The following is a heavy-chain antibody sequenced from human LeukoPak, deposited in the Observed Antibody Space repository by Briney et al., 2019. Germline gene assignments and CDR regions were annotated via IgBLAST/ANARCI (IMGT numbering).Heavy chain of an antibody. V-gene: IGHV3-9*01. CDR3: AKDIRVGATGGFYFDY. Sequence: GGSLRLSCAASGFTFDDYAMHWVRQAPGKGLEWVSGISWNSGSIGYADSVKGRFTISRDNAKNSLYLQMNSLRAEDTALYYCAKDIRVGATGGFYFDYWGQGTLVTVSS. CDR2: ISWNSGSI. D-gene: IGHD1-26*01. CDR1: GFTFDDYA. J-gene: IGHJ4*02.